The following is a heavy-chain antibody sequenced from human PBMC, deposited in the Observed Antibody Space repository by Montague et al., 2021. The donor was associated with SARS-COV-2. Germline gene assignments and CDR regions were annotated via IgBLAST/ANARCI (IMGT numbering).Heavy chain of an antibody. D-gene: IGHD6-19*01. Sequence: SETLSLTCTVSGGSISSSSYYWGWIRQPPGKGLEWIGSIYYSGSTYYNPSLKSRVTISVDTSKTQFSLKLSSVTAADTAVYYCARQENSSGWFEPDAFDIWGQGTMVTVSS. J-gene: IGHJ3*02. CDR3: ARQENSSGWFEPDAFDI. CDR1: GGSISSSSYY. CDR2: IYYSGST. V-gene: IGHV4-39*01.